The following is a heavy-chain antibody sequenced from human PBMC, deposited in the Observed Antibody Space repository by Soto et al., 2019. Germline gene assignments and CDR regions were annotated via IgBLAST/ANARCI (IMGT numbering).Heavy chain of an antibody. CDR3: ARFTFGVVTSFSRFAA. V-gene: IGHV5-10-1*04. D-gene: IGHD3-3*01. CDR2: VDLVDSQT. J-gene: IGHJ5*02. Sequence: GECRKIACQGSGLYFTSHCSTWLRLMPGKGLDWIGAVDLVDSQTPYSPSFQGQVTLSADKSINPSFMTWATLRASDTAIYYCARFTFGVVTSFSRFAAWGQGTVVTFSS. CDR1: GLYFTSHC.